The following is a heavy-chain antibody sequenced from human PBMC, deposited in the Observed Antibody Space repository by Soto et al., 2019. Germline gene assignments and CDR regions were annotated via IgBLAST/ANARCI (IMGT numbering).Heavy chain of an antibody. CDR3: VRDSGWPILNFDS. D-gene: IGHD3-10*01. J-gene: IGHJ4*02. CDR1: GFDFRSYG. Sequence: QVQLVGSGGGVVQPGRSLRLACAASGFDFRSYGIHWVRQAPGRGLEWVAAASYDGSETYYADSAKGRFTVSKEISKNTVFLQMNALRHEDTALYFCVRDSGWPILNFDSWGQGTLVTVSS. CDR2: ASYDGSET. V-gene: IGHV3-30*03.